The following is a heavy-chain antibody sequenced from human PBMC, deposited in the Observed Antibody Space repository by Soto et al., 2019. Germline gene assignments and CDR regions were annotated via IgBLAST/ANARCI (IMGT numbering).Heavy chain of an antibody. D-gene: IGHD7-27*01. J-gene: IGHJ4*02. Sequence: QVQLVQSGAEVKKPGASVKVSCKASGYTFTSYYMHWVRQAPGQGLEWMGIINPSGGSTSDGQKFQGRVTMTRNTSTSTVYMELSSLRSEDTAVYYCARAGIELGNYGYYFDYWGQGTLVTVSS. CDR2: INPSGGST. V-gene: IGHV1-46*01. CDR3: ARAGIELGNYGYYFDY. CDR1: GYTFTSYY.